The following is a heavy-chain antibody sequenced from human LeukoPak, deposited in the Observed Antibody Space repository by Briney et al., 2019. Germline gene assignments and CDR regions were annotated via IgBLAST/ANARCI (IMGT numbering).Heavy chain of an antibody. J-gene: IGHJ4*02. Sequence: SETLSLTCAVYGGSLSGSYWSWIRQPPGKGLERIGEINHSGSANYNPSLKSRVTLSIDKSKNQFSLNLNSVAAADTAVYYCARARRDSGYYKVDYWGQGTLVTVSS. D-gene: IGHD3-3*01. CDR2: INHSGSA. V-gene: IGHV4-34*01. CDR1: GGSLSGSY. CDR3: ARARRDSGYYKVDY.